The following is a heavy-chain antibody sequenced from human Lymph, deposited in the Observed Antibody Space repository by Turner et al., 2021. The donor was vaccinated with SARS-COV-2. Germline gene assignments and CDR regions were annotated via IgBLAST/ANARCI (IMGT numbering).Heavy chain of an antibody. CDR2: FDPEDGET. CDR1: RYTLTELS. D-gene: IGHD2-15*01. J-gene: IGHJ6*02. V-gene: IGHV1-24*01. Sequence: QVQLVQSGAEVKKPGASMKVSCKVSRYTLTELSMHWVRQAPGKGLEWVGGFDPEDGETIYAQKFQGRVTMTEDTSTDTVYMELSSLRSEDTAVYYCATVLCSGGSCYYYGMDVWGQGTTVTVSS. CDR3: ATVLCSGGSCYYYGMDV.